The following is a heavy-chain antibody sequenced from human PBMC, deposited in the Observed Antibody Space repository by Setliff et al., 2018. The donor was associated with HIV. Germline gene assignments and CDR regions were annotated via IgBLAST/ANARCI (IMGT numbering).Heavy chain of an antibody. CDR3: ARGRISYGDYYS. CDR2: ISGSGVNS. V-gene: IGHV3-23*01. D-gene: IGHD4-17*01. Sequence: LRLSCAASGFTFSNYVINWVRQAPGKGLEWISGISGSGVNSYYADSVKGRFTISRDNSKDTVYLQMNSLRAEDTAVYYCARGRISYGDYYSWGQGTLVTVSS. J-gene: IGHJ4*02. CDR1: GFTFSNYV.